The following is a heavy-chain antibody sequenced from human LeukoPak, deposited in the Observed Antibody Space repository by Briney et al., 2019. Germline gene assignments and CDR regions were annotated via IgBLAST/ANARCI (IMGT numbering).Heavy chain of an antibody. Sequence: SETLSLTCTVSGGSISSHYWSWIRQPPGKGLEWIGYMYYTGSSNYNPSHRSRVTISVDTSKNQFSLKLSSVTAADTAVYYCARGLPPGTGTTEAWGQGTLVTVSS. CDR1: GGSISSHY. CDR3: ARGLPPGTGTTEA. CDR2: MYYTGSS. J-gene: IGHJ4*02. D-gene: IGHD1-1*01. V-gene: IGHV4-59*11.